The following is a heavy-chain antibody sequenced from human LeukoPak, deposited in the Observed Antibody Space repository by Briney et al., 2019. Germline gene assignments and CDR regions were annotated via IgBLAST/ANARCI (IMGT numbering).Heavy chain of an antibody. Sequence: PGGSLRLSCAASGLTFSSYWMHWVRQAPGKGLVWVSRINSDGSTTTYADFVKGRFTISRDNAKNTLYLQMNSLRAEDTAVYYCARGDPTVTTTGSGGLDIWGQGTMVTVSS. CDR1: GLTFSSYW. CDR2: INSDGSTT. V-gene: IGHV3-74*01. J-gene: IGHJ3*02. CDR3: ARGDPTVTTTGSGGLDI. D-gene: IGHD4-17*01.